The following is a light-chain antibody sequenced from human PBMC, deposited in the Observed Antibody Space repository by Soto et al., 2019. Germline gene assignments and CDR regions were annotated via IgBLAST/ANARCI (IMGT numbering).Light chain of an antibody. Sequence: QSALTQPPSASGSPGQSVTISCTGTSSDVGGYNYVSWYQQYPGRAPKLMIYEVTKRPSGVPDRFSGAKSGNTASLTVSGLQAEDEADDYCSSYSAGNNIDVVFGGGTKLTVL. V-gene: IGLV2-8*01. J-gene: IGLJ3*02. CDR2: EVT. CDR3: SSYSAGNNIDVV. CDR1: SSDVGGYNY.